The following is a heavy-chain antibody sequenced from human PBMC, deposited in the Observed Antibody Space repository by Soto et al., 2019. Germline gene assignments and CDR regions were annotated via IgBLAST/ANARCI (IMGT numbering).Heavy chain of an antibody. V-gene: IGHV4-59*01. CDR2: IYYSGST. J-gene: IGHJ3*02. CDR3: ARNRGAFDI. Sequence: QVQLQESGPGLVKPSETLSLTCTVSGGSISSYYWSWIRQPPGKGLEWIGYIYYSGSTNYNPSLKSRVTISVDTSKNQFSLKLSSVTAADTDVYYCARNRGAFDIWGQGTMVTVSS. CDR1: GGSISSYY.